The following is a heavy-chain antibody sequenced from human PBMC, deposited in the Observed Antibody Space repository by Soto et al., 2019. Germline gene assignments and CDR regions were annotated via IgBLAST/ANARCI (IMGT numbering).Heavy chain of an antibody. CDR1: GIPVSSNY. CDR3: ARDGPYYYASRMDV. V-gene: IGHV3-53*04. Sequence: EVQLVESGGGLVQPGGSLRLSCVVSGIPVSSNYMTWVRQAPGKGLEWVSVLHSGGDTYYANSVKGRFTISRHDSTNTLFLQMNSLTPEDTAVYYCARDGPYYYASRMDVWGQGTTVTVSS. CDR2: LHSGGDT. D-gene: IGHD3-10*01. J-gene: IGHJ6*02.